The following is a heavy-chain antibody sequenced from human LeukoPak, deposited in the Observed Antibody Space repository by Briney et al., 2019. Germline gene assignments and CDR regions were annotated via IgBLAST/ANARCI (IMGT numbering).Heavy chain of an antibody. J-gene: IGHJ4*02. CDR3: ARGLEMAGHFIFDY. CDR2: ISAYNGNT. CDR1: GYTFTSYG. Sequence: ASVKVSCKASGYTFTSYGISWVRQAPGQGLEWMGWISAYNGNTNYAQKLQGRVTMTTDTSTSTAYMEVRSLRSDDTAVYYCARGLEMAGHFIFDYWGQGTLVTVSS. D-gene: IGHD5-24*01. V-gene: IGHV1-18*01.